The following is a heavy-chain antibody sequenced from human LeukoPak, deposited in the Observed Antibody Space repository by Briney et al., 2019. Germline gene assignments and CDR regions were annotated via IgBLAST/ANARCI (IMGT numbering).Heavy chain of an antibody. CDR1: GFIFSTYS. D-gene: IGHD2-15*01. J-gene: IGHJ4*02. CDR3: TRERRYCSGGSCTNRRFDY. V-gene: IGHV3-49*03. Sequence: GGSLRLSCAASGFIFSTYSMNWIRQAPGKGLEWVSFIRSKGYGGATEYAASVKGRFTISRDDSKSIAYLQMNSLKTEDTAVHYCTRERRYCSGGSCTNRRFDYWGQGTLVTVSS. CDR2: IRSKGYGGAT.